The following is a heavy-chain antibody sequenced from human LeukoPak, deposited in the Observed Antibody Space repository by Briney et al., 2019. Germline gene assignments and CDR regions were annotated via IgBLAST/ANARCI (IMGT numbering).Heavy chain of an antibody. CDR3: ARGGDYGDYDGYFDY. V-gene: IGHV4-39*01. CDR2: IYYSGST. Sequence: SETLSLTCTVSGGSISSSSYYWGWIRQPPGKGLEWIGTIYYSGSTYYNPSLKSRVTISVDTSKNQFSLKLSSVTAADTAVYYCARGGDYGDYDGYFDYWGQGTLVTVSS. D-gene: IGHD4-17*01. J-gene: IGHJ4*02. CDR1: GGSISSSSYY.